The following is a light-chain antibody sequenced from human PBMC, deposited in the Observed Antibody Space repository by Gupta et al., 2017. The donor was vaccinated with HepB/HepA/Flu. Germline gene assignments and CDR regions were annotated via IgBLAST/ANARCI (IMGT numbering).Light chain of an antibody. CDR2: GAS. J-gene: IGKJ1*01. V-gene: IGKV1-39*01. Sequence: DIQMTQSPSSLSASVGDRVTITCRASQSISTYLNWYQQKPGKAPKFLIYGASTLQSGVPSRFRGSGSGTDFTLTISSLQPEDFATYYCQQSDNDPWTFGQGTKVEIK. CDR1: QSISTY. CDR3: QQSDNDPWT.